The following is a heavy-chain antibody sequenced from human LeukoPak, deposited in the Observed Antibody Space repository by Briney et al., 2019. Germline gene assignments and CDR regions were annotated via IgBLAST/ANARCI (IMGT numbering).Heavy chain of an antibody. CDR3: ARGARPAVHYGMDV. V-gene: IGHV1-69*13. Sequence: SVKVSCKASGGTFSSYAISWVRQAPGQGLEWMGGIIPIFGTANYAQKFQGRVTITAGESTSTAYMELSSLRSEDTAVYYCARGARPAVHYGMDVWGQGTTVTVSS. CDR2: IIPIFGTA. J-gene: IGHJ6*02. CDR1: GGTFSSYA. D-gene: IGHD2-2*01.